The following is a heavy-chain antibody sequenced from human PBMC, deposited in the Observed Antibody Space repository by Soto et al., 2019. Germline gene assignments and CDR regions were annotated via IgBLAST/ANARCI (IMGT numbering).Heavy chain of an antibody. CDR1: GFTFSSYA. CDR2: ISYDGSNK. CDR3: AREPYSSSWYYYYYYGMDV. Sequence: PGGSLRLSCAASGFTFSSYAMHWVRQAPGKGLEWVAVISYDGSNKYYADSVKGTFTISRDNSKNTLYLQMNSLRAEDTAVYYCAREPYSSSWYYYYYYGMDVWGQGTTVTVSS. D-gene: IGHD6-13*01. J-gene: IGHJ6*02. V-gene: IGHV3-30-3*01.